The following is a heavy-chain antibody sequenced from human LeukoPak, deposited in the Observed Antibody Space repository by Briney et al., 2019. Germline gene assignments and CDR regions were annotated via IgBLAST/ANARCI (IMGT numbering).Heavy chain of an antibody. CDR1: GFTFSSYA. CDR2: ISYDGSNK. CDR3: AKDRGSGRHYYYYGMDV. Sequence: GGSLRLSCAASGFTFSSYAMSWVRQAPGKGLEWVAVISYDGSNKYYADSVKGRFTISRDNSKNTLYLQMNSLRAEDTAVYYCAKDRGSGRHYYYYGMDVWGQGTTVTVSS. V-gene: IGHV3-30*18. D-gene: IGHD1-26*01. J-gene: IGHJ6*02.